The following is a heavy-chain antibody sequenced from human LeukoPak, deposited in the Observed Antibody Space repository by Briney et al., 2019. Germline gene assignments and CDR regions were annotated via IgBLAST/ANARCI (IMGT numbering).Heavy chain of an antibody. Sequence: GGSLRLSCAASGFTFNSNGMHWVRQAPGKGLEGVALIWYDGSNKYYADSVKGRFTISRDNSENTLYLQMNSLRVEDTAVYYCAKAGDSSGYYPAFNYYMDVWGKGTTVTVSS. J-gene: IGHJ6*03. V-gene: IGHV3-33*06. CDR2: IWYDGSNK. CDR3: AKAGDSSGYYPAFNYYMDV. CDR1: GFTFNSNG. D-gene: IGHD3-22*01.